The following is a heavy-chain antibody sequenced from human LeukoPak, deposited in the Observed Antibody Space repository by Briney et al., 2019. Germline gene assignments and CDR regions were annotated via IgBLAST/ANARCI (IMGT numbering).Heavy chain of an antibody. CDR2: IYYSGST. J-gene: IGHJ5*02. CDR3: ARHRPLVRGGPGWFDP. D-gene: IGHD3-10*01. Sequence: SETLSLTCTVSGGSISSSSYYWGWIRQPPGKGLEWIGSIYYSGSTYYNPSLKSRVTISVDTSKNQFSLKLSSVTAADTAVYYCARHRPLVRGGPGWFDPWGQGTLVTVSS. V-gene: IGHV4-39*01. CDR1: GGSISSSSYY.